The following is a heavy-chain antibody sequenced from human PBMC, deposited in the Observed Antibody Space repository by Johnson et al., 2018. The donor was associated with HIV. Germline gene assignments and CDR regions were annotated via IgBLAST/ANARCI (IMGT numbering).Heavy chain of an antibody. J-gene: IGHJ3*02. CDR3: AKKLGPGAISDGGAFDI. V-gene: IGHV3-53*01. CDR1: GFTVSSNY. Sequence: VQLVESGGGLIQPGRSLRLSCAASGFTVSSNYMSWVRQAPGKGLEWVSVIYSGGSTYYADSVKGRFTISRDNSKNTLYLQMNSLRAKDTAVYFCAKKLGPGAISDGGAFDIWGQGTMVTVSS. CDR2: IYSGGST. D-gene: IGHD2-21*01.